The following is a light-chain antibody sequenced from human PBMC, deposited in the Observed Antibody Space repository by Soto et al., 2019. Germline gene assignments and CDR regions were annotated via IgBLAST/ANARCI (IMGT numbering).Light chain of an antibody. J-gene: IGKJ4*01. CDR1: QSVSSSY. CDR2: GAS. V-gene: IGKV3-20*01. Sequence: EIVLTQSPGTPSLSPGGRGTLSCRAIQSVSSSYLAWYQQRPGQAPRLLIYGASTRASGVPDRFSGSGSGTEFILTISSLQSEDSAVYYCQQYDVWPALTFGGGTKVDIK. CDR3: QQYDVWPALT.